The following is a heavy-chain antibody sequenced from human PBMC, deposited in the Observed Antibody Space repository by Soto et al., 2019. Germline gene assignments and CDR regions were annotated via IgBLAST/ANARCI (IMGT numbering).Heavy chain of an antibody. CDR2: IYYSGST. D-gene: IGHD4-17*01. CDR3: ARGPVRNNWFDP. CDR1: GGSVSSGNYC. J-gene: IGHJ5*02. V-gene: IGHV4-61*01. Sequence: SETLSLTCTVSGGSVSSGNYCWSWIRQPPGKGLEWIGYIYYSGSTNYNPSLKSRVTLSVDTSKNQFSLKLNSVTAADTAVYYCARGPVRNNWFDPWAREPWSPSPQ.